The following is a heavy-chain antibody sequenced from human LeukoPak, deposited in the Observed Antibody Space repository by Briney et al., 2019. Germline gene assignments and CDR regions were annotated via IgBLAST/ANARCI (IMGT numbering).Heavy chain of an antibody. CDR1: GYTFTNYG. CDR2: VSTYNGNT. V-gene: IGHV1-18*01. Sequence: ASVKVSCKASGYTFTNYGISWVRLAPGQGLEWMGWVSTYNGNTNYAQKLQGRVTMTTDTSTSTAYMELRSLRSDDTAVYYCARSIAVAGRIDAFDIWGQGTMVTVSS. CDR3: ARSIAVAGRIDAFDI. J-gene: IGHJ3*02. D-gene: IGHD6-19*01.